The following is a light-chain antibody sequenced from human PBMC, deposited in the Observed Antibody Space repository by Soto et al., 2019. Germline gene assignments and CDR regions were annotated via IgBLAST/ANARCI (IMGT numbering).Light chain of an antibody. V-gene: IGLV2-14*01. Sequence: QSALTQPASVSGSPGQSITISCTGTSSDVGAYKYVSWYQQHPGQAPKLMIYEVSNRPSGVSNRFSGPKSGNTASLTISGLQAEDEADYYCSSHTSSSTVYVFGTGTKVTVL. CDR3: SSHTSSSTVYV. J-gene: IGLJ1*01. CDR2: EVS. CDR1: SSDVGAYKY.